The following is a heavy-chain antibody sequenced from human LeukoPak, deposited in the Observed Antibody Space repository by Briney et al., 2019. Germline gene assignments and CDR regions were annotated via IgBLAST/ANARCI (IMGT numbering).Heavy chain of an antibody. D-gene: IGHD6-13*01. V-gene: IGHV1-69*05. Sequence: SVKVSCTASGGTFSSYAISWVRQAPGQGLEWMGEIIPIFGTANYAQKIKGRVTITTDESTSTAYMELSSLRSEETGVCYCARDAVTIAAAVELGYYMYVRGKGATVTVSS. CDR2: IIPIFGTA. CDR1: GGTFSSYA. CDR3: ARDAVTIAAAVELGYYMYV. J-gene: IGHJ6*03.